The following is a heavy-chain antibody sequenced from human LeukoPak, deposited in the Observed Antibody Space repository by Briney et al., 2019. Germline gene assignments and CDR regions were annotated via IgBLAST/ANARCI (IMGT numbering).Heavy chain of an antibody. CDR2: IRFDGSNK. D-gene: IGHD1-1*01. Sequence: GGSLRLSCAASGFTFSSYSMNWVRQAPGKGLEWVAFIRFDGSNKYYADSVKGRFTISRDNFKSTVYLQMNSPRVGDTAVYYCVKDRDWNDDDNAFDIWGQGTMVTVSS. CDR1: GFTFSSYS. V-gene: IGHV3-30*02. J-gene: IGHJ3*02. CDR3: VKDRDWNDDDNAFDI.